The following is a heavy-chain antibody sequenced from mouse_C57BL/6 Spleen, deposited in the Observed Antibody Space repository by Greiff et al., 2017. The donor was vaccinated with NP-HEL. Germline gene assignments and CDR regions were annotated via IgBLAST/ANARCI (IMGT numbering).Heavy chain of an antibody. CDR3: ARLDYGNFFFDH. D-gene: IGHD2-1*01. J-gene: IGHJ2*01. Sequence: EVQLQESGGDLVKPGGSLKLSCAASGFTFSSYGMSWVRQTPDKRLEWVATISSGGSYTYYPDSVKGRFTISRDNAKNTLYLQMSSLKSEDTAMYYCARLDYGNFFFDHWGQGTTLTVSS. CDR2: ISSGGSYT. CDR1: GFTFSSYG. V-gene: IGHV5-6*01.